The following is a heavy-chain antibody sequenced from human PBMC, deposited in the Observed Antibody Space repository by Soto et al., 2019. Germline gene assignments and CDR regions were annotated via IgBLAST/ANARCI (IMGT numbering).Heavy chain of an antibody. D-gene: IGHD3-3*01. V-gene: IGHV4-34*01. J-gene: IGHJ5*02. CDR2: INHSGST. Sequence: QVQLQQWGAGLLKPSETVSLTCAVYGGSFIGYYGTWIRQPPGKGLEWIGEINHSGSTNYNPSLKSRVTISADTSKNQFSLRLSSVTAADTAVYYCATLGHYDFWSGFRKGNWFDPWGRGTLVTVSS. CDR3: ATLGHYDFWSGFRKGNWFDP. CDR1: GGSFIGYY.